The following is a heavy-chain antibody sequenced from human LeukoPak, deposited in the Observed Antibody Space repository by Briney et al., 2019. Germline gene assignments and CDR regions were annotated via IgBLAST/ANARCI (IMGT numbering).Heavy chain of an antibody. Sequence: GGSLRLSCAASGFTFSSYAMSWVRQAPGKGLEWVSAISGSGGSTYYADSVKGRFTISRDNSKNTLYLQMNSLRAEDTAVYYCAKDRPYYDTLTGDFDYWGQGTLVTVSS. CDR2: ISGSGGST. V-gene: IGHV3-23*01. J-gene: IGHJ4*02. D-gene: IGHD3-9*01. CDR1: GFTFSSYA. CDR3: AKDRPYYDTLTGDFDY.